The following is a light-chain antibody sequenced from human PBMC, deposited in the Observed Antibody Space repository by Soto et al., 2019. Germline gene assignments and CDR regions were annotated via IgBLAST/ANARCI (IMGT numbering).Light chain of an antibody. CDR1: KSLLHSNGYNY. V-gene: IGKV2-28*01. Sequence: DIVIPQSPLSLPVTPGEPASISCRSSKSLLHSNGYNYLDWYLQKPGQSPQLLIYLGSNRASGVPDRFSGSGSGTDFTLKISRVEAEDVGVYYCMQALQTRWTFGQGTKVEIK. CDR2: LGS. J-gene: IGKJ1*01. CDR3: MQALQTRWT.